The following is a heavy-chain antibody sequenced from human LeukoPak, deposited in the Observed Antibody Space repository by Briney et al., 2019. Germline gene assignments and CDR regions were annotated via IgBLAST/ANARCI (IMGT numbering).Heavy chain of an antibody. V-gene: IGHV1-8*02. Sequence: ASVKVSCKASGYTFTSYYMHWVRQAPGQGLEWMGWMNPNSGNTGYAQKFQGRVTMTRNTSISTAYMELSSLRSEDTAVYYCARVKAVAAPDYWGQGTLVTVSS. CDR2: MNPNSGNT. CDR1: GYTFTSYY. D-gene: IGHD6-19*01. J-gene: IGHJ4*02. CDR3: ARVKAVAAPDY.